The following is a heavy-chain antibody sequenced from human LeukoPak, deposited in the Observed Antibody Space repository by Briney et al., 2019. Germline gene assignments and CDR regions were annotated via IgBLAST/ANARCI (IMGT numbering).Heavy chain of an antibody. CDR2: IYYSGST. V-gene: IGHV4-39*07. CDR1: GGSISSSSYY. Sequence: SETLSLTCTVSGGSISSSSYYWGWIRQPPGKGLEWIGSIYYSGSTYYNPSLKSRVTISVDTSKNQFSLKLSSVTAADTAVYYCAREMSSWLHNWFDPWGQGTLVTVSS. D-gene: IGHD6-13*01. J-gene: IGHJ5*02. CDR3: AREMSSWLHNWFDP.